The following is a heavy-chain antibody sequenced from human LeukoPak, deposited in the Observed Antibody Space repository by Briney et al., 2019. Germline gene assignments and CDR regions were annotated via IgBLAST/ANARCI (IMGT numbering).Heavy chain of an antibody. CDR2: INPNSGGT. CDR3: ARGFPVTDGWYFDL. J-gene: IGHJ2*01. CDR1: GYTFTGYY. Sequence: ASVKVYCKASGYTFTGYYMHWVRQAPGQGLEWMGWINPNSGGTNYAQKFQGRVTMTRDTSISTAYMELSRLRSDDTAVYYCARGFPVTDGWYFDLWGRGTLVTVSS. D-gene: IGHD2-21*02. V-gene: IGHV1-2*02.